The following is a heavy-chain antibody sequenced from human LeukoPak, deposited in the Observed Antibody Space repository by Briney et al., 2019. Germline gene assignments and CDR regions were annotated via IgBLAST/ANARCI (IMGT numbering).Heavy chain of an antibody. CDR2: INPNSGGT. V-gene: IGHV1-2*02. CDR3: ARERRPMGAFDI. Sequence: ASVKVSCKASGYTLTGYYMHWVRQAPGQGLEWMGWINPNSGGTNYAQKFQGRVTMTRDTSISTAYMELSRLRSDDTAVYYCARERRPMGAFDIWGQGTMVTVSS. D-gene: IGHD3-10*01. J-gene: IGHJ3*02. CDR1: GYTLTGYY.